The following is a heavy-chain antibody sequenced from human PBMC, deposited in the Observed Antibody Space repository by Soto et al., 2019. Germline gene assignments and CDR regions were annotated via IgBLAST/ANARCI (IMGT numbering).Heavy chain of an antibody. Sequence: ASVKVSCKASGYTFTGYYMHWVRQAPGQGLEWMGWINPNSGGTNYAQKFQGWVTMTRDTSISTAYMELSRLRSDDTAVYYCATSSIAARSDAFDIWGQGTMVTVSS. CDR2: INPNSGGT. J-gene: IGHJ3*02. D-gene: IGHD6-6*01. V-gene: IGHV1-2*04. CDR3: ATSSIAARSDAFDI. CDR1: GYTFTGYY.